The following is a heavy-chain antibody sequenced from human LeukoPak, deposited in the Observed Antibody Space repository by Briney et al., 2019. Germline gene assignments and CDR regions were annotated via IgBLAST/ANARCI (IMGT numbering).Heavy chain of an antibody. CDR1: GYTFTSYD. Sequence: ASVKLSCKASGYTFTSYDINWVRPATGQGLEWMGWMNPNSGNTGYAQTFQGRVTMTRNTSIRTAYMELRSLRSEDTAVYYCAAELLWFGELLQPWGQGTLVTVSS. CDR3: AAELLWFGELLQP. D-gene: IGHD3-10*01. CDR2: MNPNSGNT. J-gene: IGHJ5*02. V-gene: IGHV1-8*01.